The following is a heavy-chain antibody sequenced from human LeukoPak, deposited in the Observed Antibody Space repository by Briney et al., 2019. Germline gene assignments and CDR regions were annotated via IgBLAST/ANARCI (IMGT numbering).Heavy chain of an antibody. Sequence: ASVKVSGKASGYTFIDYAMHWVRQAPGQGLEWMGWINTNSGNPTYAQGFTGRFVFSLDTSVSTAYLEITSLKAEDTTVYYCARWEVANYFAFDIWGQGTMVTVSS. V-gene: IGHV7-4-1*02. D-gene: IGHD1-26*01. J-gene: IGHJ3*02. CDR1: GYTFIDYA. CDR2: INTNSGNP. CDR3: ARWEVANYFAFDI.